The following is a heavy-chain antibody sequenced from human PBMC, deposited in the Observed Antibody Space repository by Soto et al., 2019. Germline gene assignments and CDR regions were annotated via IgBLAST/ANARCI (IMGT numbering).Heavy chain of an antibody. CDR3: AKHLWAGSPWYATYDAFDL. CDR2: ISYDGSNK. V-gene: IGHV3-30*18. D-gene: IGHD6-13*01. J-gene: IGHJ3*01. Sequence: QVQLVESGGGVVQPGRSLRLSCAASGFTCSSYGMHWVRQAPGKVLELVAVISYDGSNKYYADSVKGRFTISRDNSKNTLYLQLNSLRDEDTAVYYCAKHLWAGSPWYATYDAFDLWGQGKMVTVSS. CDR1: GFTCSSYG.